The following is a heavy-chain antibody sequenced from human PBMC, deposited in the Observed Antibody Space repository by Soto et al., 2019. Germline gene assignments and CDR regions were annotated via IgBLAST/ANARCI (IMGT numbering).Heavy chain of an antibody. D-gene: IGHD6-19*01. V-gene: IGHV4-30-2*01. CDR3: ARVAGSGWYDA. J-gene: IGHJ5*02. Sequence: SEPLSLPCAVSVGDIVSCGYSWGWIRQPPGKGLEWIGTAYPRGSTYYDPSLKSRVTISLDLSKNRFSLNLNSVTAADTAVYYCARVAGSGWYDAWGQGTLVTVSS. CDR1: VGDIVSCGYS. CDR2: AYPRGST.